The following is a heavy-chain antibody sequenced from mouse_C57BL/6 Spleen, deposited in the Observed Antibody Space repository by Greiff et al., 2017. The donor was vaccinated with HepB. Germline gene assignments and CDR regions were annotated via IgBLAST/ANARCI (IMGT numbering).Heavy chain of an antibody. CDR2: IHPSDSDT. D-gene: IGHD1-1*01. Sequence: QVQLQQPGAELVKPGASVKVSCKASGYTFTSYWMHWVKQRPGQGLEWIGRIHPSDSDTNYNQQFKGKATLTVDKSSSTAYMQLSSLTSEDSAVYYCAIEAEDGSSHYYAMDYWGQGTSVTVSS. CDR3: AIEAEDGSSHYYAMDY. CDR1: GYTFTSYW. V-gene: IGHV1-74*01. J-gene: IGHJ4*01.